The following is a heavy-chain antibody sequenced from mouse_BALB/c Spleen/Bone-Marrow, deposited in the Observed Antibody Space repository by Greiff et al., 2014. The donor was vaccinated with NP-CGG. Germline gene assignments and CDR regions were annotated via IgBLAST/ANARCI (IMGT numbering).Heavy chain of an antibody. CDR1: GYTFSSYW. Sequence: VQLVESGPELMKPGASVKISCKATGYTFSSYWIDWAKQRPGHGLEWIGEILPGSGNTHYNEKFKGKATFTADTSSNTAYMQLSSLTSEDSAVYYCTRQGFACWGQGTLVTVSA. CDR2: ILPGSGNT. V-gene: IGHV1-9*01. J-gene: IGHJ3*01. CDR3: TRQGFAC.